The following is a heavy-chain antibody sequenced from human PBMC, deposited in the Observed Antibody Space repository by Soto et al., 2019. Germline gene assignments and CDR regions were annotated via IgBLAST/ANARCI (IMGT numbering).Heavy chain of an antibody. J-gene: IGHJ6*02. D-gene: IGHD6-13*01. CDR1: GFSFSHYG. CDR3: ARDRDREQLGYYGVDV. Sequence: QVQVVESGGGVVQPGRSLRLSCVASGFSFSHYGMPWVRQAPGTRLEWVAVISYDGSHKYYGESVTGRFTISRDNAKNTLYLQMNSLRPDDTAMDVCARDRDREQLGYYGVDVWGQGTTVAVSS. CDR2: ISYDGSHK. V-gene: IGHV3-30*03.